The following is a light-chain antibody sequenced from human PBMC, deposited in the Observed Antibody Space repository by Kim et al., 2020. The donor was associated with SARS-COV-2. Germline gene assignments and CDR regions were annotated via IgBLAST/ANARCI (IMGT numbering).Light chain of an antibody. V-gene: IGKV1-5*03. J-gene: IGKJ2*01. CDR2: LAS. CDR3: QHYSRFPYT. CDR1: ENIDTY. Sequence: SASVGDIVTITCRASENIDTYLAWYQQKPGRAPRLLIYLASNLENGVPSRFSGTGSGTEFSLSITSLQPDDFATYYCQHYSRFPYTFGQGTKLEI.